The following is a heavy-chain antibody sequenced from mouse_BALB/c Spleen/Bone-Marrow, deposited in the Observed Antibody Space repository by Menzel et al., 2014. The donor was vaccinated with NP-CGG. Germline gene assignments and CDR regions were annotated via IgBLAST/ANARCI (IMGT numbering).Heavy chain of an antibody. D-gene: IGHD3-2*01. CDR1: GYAFTNYL. CDR2: INPGSGGA. V-gene: IGHV1-54*01. J-gene: IGHJ2*01. CDR3: AREWTARAVDY. Sequence: QVQLQQPGAELVRPGTSVKVSCKASGYAFTNYLIEWVKQRPVQGLEWIGVINPGSGGANYNAKFKGKATLTADRSSSTAYMQLSSLTSDDSAVYFCAREWTARAVDYWGQGTTLTVSS.